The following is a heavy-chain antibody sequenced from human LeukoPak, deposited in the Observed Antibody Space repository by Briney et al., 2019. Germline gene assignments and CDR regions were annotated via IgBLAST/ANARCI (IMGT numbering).Heavy chain of an antibody. J-gene: IGHJ5*02. CDR2: ISGSGGST. CDR1: GFSFSVYW. CDR3: ALDHMITFGGVIAPNWFDP. V-gene: IGHV3-23*01. Sequence: GGSLRLSCAASGFSFSVYWMHWVRQTPGKGLEWVSAISGSGGSTYYADSVKGRFTISRDNSKNTLYLQMNSLRAEDTAVYYCALDHMITFGGVIAPNWFDPWGQGTLVTVSS. D-gene: IGHD3-16*02.